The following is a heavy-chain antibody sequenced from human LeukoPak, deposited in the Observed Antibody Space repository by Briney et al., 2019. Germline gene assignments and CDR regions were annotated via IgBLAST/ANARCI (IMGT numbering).Heavy chain of an antibody. CDR3: ARAKLWGGDFDY. V-gene: IGHV1-2*04. CDR2: INPNSGGT. D-gene: IGHD7-27*01. Sequence: ASVKVSCKASGYTFTSYGISWVRQAPGQGLEWMGWINPNSGGTNYAQKFQGWVTMTRDTSISTAYMVLSRLRSDDTAVYYCARAKLWGGDFDYWGQGTLVTVSS. J-gene: IGHJ4*02. CDR1: GYTFTSYG.